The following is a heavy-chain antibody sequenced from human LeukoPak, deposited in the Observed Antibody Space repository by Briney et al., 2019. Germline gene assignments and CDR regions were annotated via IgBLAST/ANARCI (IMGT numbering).Heavy chain of an antibody. CDR1: GYTFTSYA. CDR2: INASNGNT. V-gene: IGHV1-3*03. CDR3: ARATVAGHFDY. Sequence: ASVKVSCRTSGYTFTSYAIHWVRQAPGQRLEWMGWINASNGNTKYSQECQGRVTITRDTSVSTVYMELSSLRSEDTAVYYCARATVAGHFDYWGQGTLVTVSS. D-gene: IGHD6-19*01. J-gene: IGHJ4*02.